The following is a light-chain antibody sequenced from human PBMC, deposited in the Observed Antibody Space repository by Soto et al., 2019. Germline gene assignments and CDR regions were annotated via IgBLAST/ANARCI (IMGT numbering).Light chain of an antibody. CDR1: QNVRTF. CDR3: QQYNSYWT. J-gene: IGKJ1*01. CDR2: GAS. Sequence: EVVLTQSPATLSLSPGERATLSFRASQNVRTFLDWYQQKPGQAPRLLIYGASNRATGIPARFSGSGSGTDFTLTISSLEPDDFATYYCQQYNSYWTFGQGTKVEIK. V-gene: IGKV3-11*01.